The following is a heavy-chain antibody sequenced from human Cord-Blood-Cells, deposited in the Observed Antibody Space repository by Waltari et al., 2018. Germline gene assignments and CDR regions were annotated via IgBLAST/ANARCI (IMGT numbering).Heavy chain of an antibody. CDR3: ARHRASIVGATWWFDP. CDR1: GGSISSSSYY. D-gene: IGHD1-26*01. CDR2: IYYSGST. V-gene: IGHV4-39*01. Sequence: QLQLQESGPGLVKPSETLSLTCTVSGGSISSSSYYWGWIRQPPGKGLEWIGSIYYSGSTYDNPSLKSRVTISVDTSKNQFSLKLSSVTAADTAVYYCARHRASIVGATWWFDPWGQGTLVTVSS. J-gene: IGHJ5*02.